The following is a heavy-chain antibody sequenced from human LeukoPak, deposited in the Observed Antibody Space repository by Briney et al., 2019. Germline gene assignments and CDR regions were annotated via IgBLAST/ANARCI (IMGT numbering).Heavy chain of an antibody. J-gene: IGHJ6*02. CDR2: IYSGGTT. D-gene: IGHD3-10*01. Sequence: GGSLRLSCAASGFTVSNNYMSWVRQAPGKGLEWVSVIYSGGTTYYTDSVKGRFTISRDSSKNTLYLQMNSLRAEDTAVYYCASSSTLRGVMGYYYGMDVWGQGTTVTVSS. CDR1: GFTVSNNY. V-gene: IGHV3-53*01. CDR3: ASSSTLRGVMGYYYGMDV.